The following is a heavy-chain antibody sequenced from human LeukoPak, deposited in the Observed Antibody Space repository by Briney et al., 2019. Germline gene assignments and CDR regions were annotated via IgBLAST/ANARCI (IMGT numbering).Heavy chain of an antibody. J-gene: IGHJ6*02. CDR3: AKGMGIAAASTWAV. CDR2: ISYDGSNK. V-gene: IGHV3-30*18. D-gene: IGHD6-13*01. Sequence: GGSPRLSCAASGFTFSSYGMHWVRQAPGKGLEWVAVISYDGSNKYYADSVKGRFTIPRDNSKNTLYLQMNSLRAEDTAVYYCAKGMGIAAASTWAVWGQGTTVTVSS. CDR1: GFTFSSYG.